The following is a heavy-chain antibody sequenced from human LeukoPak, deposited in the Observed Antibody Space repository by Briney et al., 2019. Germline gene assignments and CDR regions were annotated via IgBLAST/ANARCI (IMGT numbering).Heavy chain of an antibody. CDR2: INPSGGST. CDR1: VYTFTSYY. V-gene: IGHV1-46*01. D-gene: IGHD4-23*01. Sequence: ASVKVSCKSSVYTFTSYYMHWVPQAPGQGLEWMGLINPSGGSTSYAQKLQGRVTITRDTSTSTVYMELSSLRSEDTAVYYCARDLGLADGGNRRYAFDVWGQGTMVTVSS. CDR3: ARDLGLADGGNRRYAFDV. J-gene: IGHJ3*01.